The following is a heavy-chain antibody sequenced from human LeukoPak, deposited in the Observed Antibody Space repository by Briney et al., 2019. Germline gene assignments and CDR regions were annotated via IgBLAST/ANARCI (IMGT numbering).Heavy chain of an antibody. J-gene: IGHJ4*02. V-gene: IGHV3-23*01. D-gene: IGHD6-13*01. CDR1: GFTFSSNA. CDR3: AKRVAAPGRTYYFDY. CDR2: IGTSVSDT. Sequence: GGSLRLSCAASGFTFSSNALSWVRQAPGKGLEGVSVIGTSVSDTYYADSVKGRFTISRDNSKNTVYLQMNSLRAEDTAVYYCAKRVAAPGRTYYFDYWGQGTLVIVSS.